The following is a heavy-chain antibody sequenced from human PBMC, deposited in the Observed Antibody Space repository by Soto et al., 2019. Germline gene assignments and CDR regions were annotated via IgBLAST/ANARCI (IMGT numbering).Heavy chain of an antibody. CDR1: GYSISSPGYY. CDR2: SYFRGRT. V-gene: IGHV4-31*03. J-gene: IGHJ4*02. CDR3: ARGLNYYGSV. Sequence: QVQLQESGPGLVKPSQTLSLTCTVSGYSISSPGYYWSWIRQLPGKGLEWIGYSYFRGRTYYNPSLEGRVSMSVDTSKNQFSLNLNSLTATDTSVYYCARGLNYYGSVWGQGTLVTVSS. D-gene: IGHD3-10*01.